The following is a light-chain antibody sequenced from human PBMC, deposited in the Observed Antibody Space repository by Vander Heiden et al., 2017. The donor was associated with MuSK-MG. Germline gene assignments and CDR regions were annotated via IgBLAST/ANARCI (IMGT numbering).Light chain of an antibody. CDR3: QQRSNWPPLT. CDR2: GAS. Sequence: EIVLTQSPATLSLSPGERATLSCRASQGVSNSLAWYQQKPGQAPRLLIYGASSRATGIPARFSGSGSGIDFTLTISSLEPEDFAVYYCQQRSNWPPLTFGGGTKVEIK. V-gene: IGKV3-11*01. CDR1: QGVSNS. J-gene: IGKJ4*01.